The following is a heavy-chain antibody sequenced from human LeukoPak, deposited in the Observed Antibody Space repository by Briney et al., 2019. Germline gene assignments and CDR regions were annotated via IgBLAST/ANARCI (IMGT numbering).Heavy chain of an antibody. CDR3: ARVAGSVTPTDFDY. J-gene: IGHJ4*02. Sequence: GGSLRLSCAASGFTFDDYAMHWVRQAPGKGLEWVSGISWNSGSIGYADSVKGRLTISRDNAKNSLYLQMNSLRAEDTAVYYCARVAGSVTPTDFDYWGQGTLVTVSS. CDR2: ISWNSGSI. V-gene: IGHV3-9*01. CDR1: GFTFDDYA. D-gene: IGHD3-10*01.